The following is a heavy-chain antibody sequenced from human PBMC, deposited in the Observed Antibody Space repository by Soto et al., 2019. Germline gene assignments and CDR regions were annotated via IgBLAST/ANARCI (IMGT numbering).Heavy chain of an antibody. J-gene: IGHJ4*02. CDR1: GGTFSSYA. CDR3: ASDYESSGGCY. Sequence: QVQLVQSGAEVKKPGSSVKVSCKASGGTFSSYAISWVRQAPGQGREWMGGIIPIFGTANYAQKFQGSVPITADEATSTAYMELSSLRSEDTAVYYWASDYESSGGCYWGQGTLVTVSS. D-gene: IGHD3-22*01. CDR2: IIPIFGTA. V-gene: IGHV1-69*01.